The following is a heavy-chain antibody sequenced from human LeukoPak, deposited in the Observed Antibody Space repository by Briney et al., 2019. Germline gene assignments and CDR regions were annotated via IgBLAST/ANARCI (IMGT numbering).Heavy chain of an antibody. Sequence: TGGSLRLSCAASEFTFDNFAMTWVRQAPGKGLEWVSTISGSGSSTYYADSVKGRFTISRDNTKNTVYLQMSSLRAEDTAVYYCARDAHYDFHLLDVWGEGTTVTVSS. J-gene: IGHJ6*04. CDR2: ISGSGSST. CDR1: EFTFDNFA. CDR3: ARDAHYDFHLLDV. V-gene: IGHV3-23*01. D-gene: IGHD3-3*01.